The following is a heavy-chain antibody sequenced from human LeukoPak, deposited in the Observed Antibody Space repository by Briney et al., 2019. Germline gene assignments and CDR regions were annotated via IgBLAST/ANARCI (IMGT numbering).Heavy chain of an antibody. Sequence: GGSLRLSCAASGFTFSSYSMNWVRQAPGEGLEWVSSISSSSSYIYYADSVKGRFTISRDNAKNSLYLQMNSLRAEDTAVYYCARGIPGSSGYPWYFDYWGQGTLVTVSS. CDR2: ISSSSSYI. CDR1: GFTFSSYS. CDR3: ARGIPGSSGYPWYFDY. J-gene: IGHJ4*02. V-gene: IGHV3-21*01. D-gene: IGHD3-22*01.